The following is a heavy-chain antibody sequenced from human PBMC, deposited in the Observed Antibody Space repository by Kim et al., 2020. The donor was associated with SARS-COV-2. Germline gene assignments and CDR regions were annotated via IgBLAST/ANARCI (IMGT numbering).Heavy chain of an antibody. V-gene: IGHV3-23*01. CDR3: AKKADGGNGWYYDS. CDR1: GFAFSGYV. D-gene: IGHD6-19*01. CDR2: ISDSGRNT. J-gene: IGHJ4*02. Sequence: GSLRLSCAASGFAFSGYVMTWVRQAPGKGLEYVSGISDSGRNTYYADSVKGRFTMSRDNPKNILFLQMNSLRVEDTALYYCAKKADGGNGWYYDSWGQGTLVTVSS.